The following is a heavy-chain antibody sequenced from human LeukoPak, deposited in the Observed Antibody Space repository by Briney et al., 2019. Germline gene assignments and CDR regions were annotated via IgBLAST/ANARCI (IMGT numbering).Heavy chain of an antibody. Sequence: ASVKVSCKASGGTFSIYAISWVRQAPGQGLEWMGRIIPILGIANYAQKFQGRVTITADKFTSTAYMELSSLRSEDTAVYYCASGIHCSSTSCYQNWFDPWGQGTLVTVSS. CDR2: IIPILGIA. CDR1: GGTFSIYA. J-gene: IGHJ5*02. V-gene: IGHV1-69*04. D-gene: IGHD2-2*01. CDR3: ASGIHCSSTSCYQNWFDP.